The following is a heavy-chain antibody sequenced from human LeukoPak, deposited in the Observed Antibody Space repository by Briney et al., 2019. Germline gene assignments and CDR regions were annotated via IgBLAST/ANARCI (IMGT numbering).Heavy chain of an antibody. CDR2: INHSGST. CDR3: ARGRWGWLQLPPFDY. D-gene: IGHD5-24*01. V-gene: IGHV4-34*01. J-gene: IGHJ4*02. CDR1: GGSFSGYY. Sequence: PSETLSLTCAASGGSFSGYYWSWIRQPPGKGLEWIGEINHSGSTNYNPSLKSRVTVSVDTSKNQFSLKLSSVTAADTAVYYCARGRWGWLQLPPFDYWGQGTLVTVSS.